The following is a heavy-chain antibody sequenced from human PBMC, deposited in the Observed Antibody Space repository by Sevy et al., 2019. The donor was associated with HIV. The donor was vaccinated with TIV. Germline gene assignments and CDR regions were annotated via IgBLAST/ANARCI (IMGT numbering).Heavy chain of an antibody. CDR3: ARQGGLVDRAFDY. D-gene: IGHD3-10*01. J-gene: IGHJ4*02. CDR1: GVSISSSSYD. CDR2: ICFSGST. Sequence: SETLSLTCTVSGVSISSSSYDWGWIRQPPGKGLEWIASICFSGSTYYNPSLKSRVTISVDTSKNQFSLKLNSVTAADTALYYCARQGGLVDRAFDYWGQGTLVTISS. V-gene: IGHV4-39*01.